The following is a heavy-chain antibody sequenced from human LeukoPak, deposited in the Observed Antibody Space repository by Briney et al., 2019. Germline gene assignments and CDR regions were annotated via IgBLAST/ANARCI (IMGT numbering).Heavy chain of an antibody. CDR2: INPNSGGT. Sequence: ASVKVSCKASGYTFTGYYMHWVRQAPGQGLEWMGWINPNSGGTNYAQKFQGRVTMTRDTSISTAYMELSRLRSDGTAVYYCAREAFTTVTSATDAFDIWGQGTMVTVSS. CDR1: GYTFTGYY. D-gene: IGHD4-17*01. CDR3: AREAFTTVTSATDAFDI. V-gene: IGHV1-2*02. J-gene: IGHJ3*02.